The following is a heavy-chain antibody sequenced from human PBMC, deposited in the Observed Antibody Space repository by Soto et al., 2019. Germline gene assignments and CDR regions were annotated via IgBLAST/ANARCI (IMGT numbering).Heavy chain of an antibody. J-gene: IGHJ6*02. CDR2: ISAYNGNT. CDR3: LRRVISRIAVADTSASSHGMVV. CDR1: GYTFTSYG. Sequence: GASVKVSCKASGYTFTSYGISWVRQAPGQGIEWMGWISAYNGNTNYAQKLQGRVTMTTDTSTSTAYMELRSLRSDDTAVYYCLRRVISRIAVADTSASSHGMVVWRQAPTITVSS. D-gene: IGHD6-19*01. V-gene: IGHV1-18*01.